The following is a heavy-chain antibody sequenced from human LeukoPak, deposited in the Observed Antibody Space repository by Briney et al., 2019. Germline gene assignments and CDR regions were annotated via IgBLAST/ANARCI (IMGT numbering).Heavy chain of an antibody. CDR2: ISYDGSNK. J-gene: IGHJ4*02. CDR3: ARGLRVRGGYYFDY. Sequence: PGGSLRLSCAASGFTFSSYAMHWVRQAPGKGLEWVAVISYDGSNKYYADSVKGRFTISRDNSKNTLYLQMNSLRAEDTAVYYCARGLRVRGGYYFDYWGQGTLVTVSS. CDR1: GFTFSSYA. V-gene: IGHV3-30*04. D-gene: IGHD3-10*01.